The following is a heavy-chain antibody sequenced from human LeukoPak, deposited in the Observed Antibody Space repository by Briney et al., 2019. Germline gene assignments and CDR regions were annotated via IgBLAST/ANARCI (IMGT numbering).Heavy chain of an antibody. CDR1: GFTFSDYY. Sequence: GGSLRLSCAASGFTFSDYYMSWIRQAPGKGLEWVSYISSSGSTIYYADPVKGRFTISRDNAKNSLYLQMNSLRAEDTAVYYCAKGAPIAPFDYWGQGTLVTVSS. CDR2: ISSSGSTI. V-gene: IGHV3-11*04. J-gene: IGHJ4*02. D-gene: IGHD6-13*01. CDR3: AKGAPIAPFDY.